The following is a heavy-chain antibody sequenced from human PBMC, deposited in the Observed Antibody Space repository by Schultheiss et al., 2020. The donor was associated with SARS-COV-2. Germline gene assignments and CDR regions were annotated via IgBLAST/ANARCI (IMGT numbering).Heavy chain of an antibody. CDR3: ARVSLGTF. CDR1: GGSISSYY. CDR2: IYYSGST. J-gene: IGHJ4*02. D-gene: IGHD7-27*01. Sequence: SETLSLTCTVSGGSISSYYWSWIRQPPGKGLEWIGYIYYSGSTNYNPSLKSRVTISVDTSKNQFSLKLSSVTAADTAVYYCARVSLGTFWGQGTLVTVSS. V-gene: IGHV4-59*01.